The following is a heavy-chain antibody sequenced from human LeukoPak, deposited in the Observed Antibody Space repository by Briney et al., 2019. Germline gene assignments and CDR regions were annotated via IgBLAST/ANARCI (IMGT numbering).Heavy chain of an antibody. CDR1: GFTFSSYA. CDR3: ARVRQSGSPLDY. Sequence: GGSLRLSCAASGFTFSSYAMTWVRQAPGKGLEWVSTVVGGGATFYADSVKGRFTISRDNGKNSLYLQMNSLRADDTAVYYCARVRQSGSPLDYWGQGTLVTVSS. D-gene: IGHD1-26*01. V-gene: IGHV3-23*01. J-gene: IGHJ4*02. CDR2: VVGGGAT.